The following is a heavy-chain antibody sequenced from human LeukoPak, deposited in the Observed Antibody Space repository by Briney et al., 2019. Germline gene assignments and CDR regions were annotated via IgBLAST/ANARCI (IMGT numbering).Heavy chain of an antibody. Sequence: GGSLRLSCGASGFIFGNYAMSWVRQAPGKGLEWVSILYSGGSSYSADSVKGRFTISRDSSKNTIYLQMNSLRAEDTAVYYCARDAERIRTTDGFDVWGQGTMVTVSS. CDR2: LYSGGSS. CDR1: GFIFGNYA. D-gene: IGHD4-11*01. J-gene: IGHJ3*01. V-gene: IGHV3-66*01. CDR3: ARDAERIRTTDGFDV.